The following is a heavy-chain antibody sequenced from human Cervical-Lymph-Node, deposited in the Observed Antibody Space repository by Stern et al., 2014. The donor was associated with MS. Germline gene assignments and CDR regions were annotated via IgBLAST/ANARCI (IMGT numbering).Heavy chain of an antibody. J-gene: IGHJ4*02. Sequence: EVQLVESGAEVKKPGGSLKIFCQVFGNNFPVSWIGWVRQTPGKGLEGGGIIYPPASGTRDNPSFQGQVSMLVDKSVSTAYLQWSSLQTSDTALYFCARHTGDYAFDYWGQGTLVIVSS. CDR3: ARHTGDYAFDY. D-gene: IGHD4-17*01. CDR1: GNNFPVSW. CDR2: IYPPASGT. V-gene: IGHV5-51*01.